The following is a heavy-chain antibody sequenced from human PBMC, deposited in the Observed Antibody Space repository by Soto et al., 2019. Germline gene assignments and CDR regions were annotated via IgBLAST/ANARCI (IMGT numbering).Heavy chain of an antibody. V-gene: IGHV4-59*08. CDR3: ARVRDDDYGDYYFDY. CDR1: GGSISSYY. J-gene: IGHJ4*02. CDR2: IYYSGST. D-gene: IGHD4-17*01. Sequence: SETLSLTCTVSGGSISSYYWSWIRQPPGKGLEWIGYIYYSGSTNYNPSLKSRVTISADTSKNQFSLKLSSVTAADTAVYYCARVRDDDYGDYYFDYWGQGTLVTVSS.